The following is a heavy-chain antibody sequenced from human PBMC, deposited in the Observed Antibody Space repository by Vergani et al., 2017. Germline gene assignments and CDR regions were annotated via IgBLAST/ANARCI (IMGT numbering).Heavy chain of an antibody. CDR2: IRSKAYGGTT. V-gene: IGHV3-49*03. CDR1: GFTFGDYA. Sequence: EVQLVESGGGLVQPGRSLRLSCTASGFTFGDYAMSWFRQAPGTGLEWVGFIRSKAYGGTTEYAASVKGRFTISADKSISTAYLQWSSLKASDTAMYYCARLEPDTNYYYDSSGYFSGAFDIWGQGTMVTVSS. J-gene: IGHJ3*02. CDR3: ARLEPDTNYYYDSSGYFSGAFDI. D-gene: IGHD3-22*01.